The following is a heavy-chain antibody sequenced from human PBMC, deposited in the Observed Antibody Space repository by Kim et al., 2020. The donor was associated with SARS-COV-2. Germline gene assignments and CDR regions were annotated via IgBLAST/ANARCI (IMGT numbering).Heavy chain of an antibody. J-gene: IGHJ5*02. D-gene: IGHD1-26*01. CDR3: ASTGVGAVGWFDP. CDR2: VYYTGST. Sequence: SETLSLTCSVSGGSISGYYWAWIRQPPGKRLEWIGYVYYTGSTNYNPSLRGRVTISLDTSKRQVSLTLTSVIAADTAVYYCASTGVGAVGWFDPWGQGTMVTVSS. CDR1: GGSISGYY. V-gene: IGHV4-59*01.